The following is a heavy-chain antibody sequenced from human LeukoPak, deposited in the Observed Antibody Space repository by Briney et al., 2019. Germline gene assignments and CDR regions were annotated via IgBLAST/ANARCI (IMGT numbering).Heavy chain of an antibody. V-gene: IGHV1-69*05. CDR1: GYTFTGYY. CDR3: AIGYCSSTSCYTGYFPFDY. Sequence: GASVKVSCKASGYTFTGYYMHWVRQAPGQGLEWMGGIIPSFGTANYAQKFQGRVTITTDESTSTAYMELSSLRSEDTAVYYCAIGYCSSTSCYTGYFPFDYWGQGTLVTVSS. D-gene: IGHD2-2*02. J-gene: IGHJ4*02. CDR2: IIPSFGTA.